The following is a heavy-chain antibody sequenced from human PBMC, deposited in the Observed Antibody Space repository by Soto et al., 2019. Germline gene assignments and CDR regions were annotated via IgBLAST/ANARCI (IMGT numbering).Heavy chain of an antibody. V-gene: IGHV4-59*08. D-gene: IGHD3-10*01. CDR2: ISYSGST. CDR3: ARVDYGSGSYYYY. J-gene: IGHJ4*02. CDR1: GGSISPYY. Sequence: PSETLSLTCAVSGGSISPYYWSWIRQPPGKGLEWIGYISYSGSTNYNPSLKSRVTISVDTSKSQFSLKLSSVTAADTAVYYCARVDYGSGSYYYYWGQGTLVTVSS.